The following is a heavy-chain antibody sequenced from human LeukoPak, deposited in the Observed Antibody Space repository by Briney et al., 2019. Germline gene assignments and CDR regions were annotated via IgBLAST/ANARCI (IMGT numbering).Heavy chain of an antibody. CDR1: GYTFTSYG. V-gene: IGHV1-18*01. Sequence: ASVKVSCKASGYTFTSYGISWVRQAPGQGLDWMGWISAYNGNTNYAQKLQGRVTMTTDTSTSTAYMELRSLRSDDTAVYYCARDSSRVPRPDYWGQGTLVTVSS. J-gene: IGHJ4*02. CDR3: ARDSSRVPRPDY. CDR2: ISAYNGNT. D-gene: IGHD1-1*01.